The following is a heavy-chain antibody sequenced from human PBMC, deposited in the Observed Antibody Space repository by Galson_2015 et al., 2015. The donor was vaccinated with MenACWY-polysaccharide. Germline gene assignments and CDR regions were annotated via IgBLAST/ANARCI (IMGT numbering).Heavy chain of an antibody. J-gene: IGHJ4*02. CDR2: IRYDGSNK. D-gene: IGHD3-10*01. CDR1: EFTFSSYG. CDR3: AKDHYYGSGSYYKDYYFDY. Sequence: SLRLSCAASEFTFSSYGMHWVRQAPGKGLEWVAFIRYDGSNKYYADSVKGRFTISRDNSKNTLYLQMNSLRAEDTAVYYCAKDHYYGSGSYYKDYYFDYWGQGTLVTVPS. V-gene: IGHV3-30*02.